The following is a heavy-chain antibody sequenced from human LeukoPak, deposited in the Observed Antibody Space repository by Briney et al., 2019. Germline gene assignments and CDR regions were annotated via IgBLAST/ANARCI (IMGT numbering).Heavy chain of an antibody. Sequence: GSLRLSCAASGFTFSAYAITWVRQAPGKGLEWVSAIRGNSERTYYADSVRGRFTISRDNSKDTVHLQISSLRVEDTAVYYCAREQSGTRGWYTVDYWGQGTLVAVSS. J-gene: IGHJ4*02. CDR3: AREQSGTRGWYTVDY. CDR1: GFTFSAYA. V-gene: IGHV3-23*01. CDR2: IRGNSERT. D-gene: IGHD6-19*01.